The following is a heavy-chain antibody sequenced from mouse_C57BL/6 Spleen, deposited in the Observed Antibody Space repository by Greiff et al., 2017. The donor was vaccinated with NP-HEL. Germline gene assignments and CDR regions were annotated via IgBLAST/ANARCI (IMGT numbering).Heavy chain of an antibody. CDR2: ISSGGSYT. CDR1: GFTFSSYG. V-gene: IGHV5-6*02. D-gene: IGHD3-2*02. Sequence: EVNVVESGGDLVKPGGSLKLSCAASGFTFSSYGMSWVRQTPDKRLEWVATISSGGSYTYYPDSVKGRFTISRDNAKNTLYLQMSSLKSEDTAMYYCARRGQLRLEGFDYWGQGTTLTVSS. J-gene: IGHJ2*01. CDR3: ARRGQLRLEGFDY.